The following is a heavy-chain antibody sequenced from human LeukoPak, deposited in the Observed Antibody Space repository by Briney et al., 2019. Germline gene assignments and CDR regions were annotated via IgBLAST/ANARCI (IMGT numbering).Heavy chain of an antibody. CDR2: IYYSGST. CDR3: ARVSGITMIVVVNSDAFDI. V-gene: IGHV4-39*07. J-gene: IGHJ3*02. D-gene: IGHD3-22*01. Sequence: NPSETLSLTCTVSGGSISSSSYYLGWIRQPPGKGLGWIGSIYYSGSTYYNPSLKSRVTISVDTSNNQFSLKLSSVTAADTAVYYCARVSGITMIVVVNSDAFDIWGQGTMVTVSS. CDR1: GGSISSSSYY.